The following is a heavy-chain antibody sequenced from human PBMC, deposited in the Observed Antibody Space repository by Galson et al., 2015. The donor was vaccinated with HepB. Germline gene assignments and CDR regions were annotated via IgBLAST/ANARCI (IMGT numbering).Heavy chain of an antibody. J-gene: IGHJ6*02. CDR3: AKRLNIGELSNYYYGMDV. D-gene: IGHD3-10*01. Sequence: SLRLSCAASGFTFSSYGMHWVRQAPGKGLEWVAFIRYDGSNKYYADSVKGRFTISRDNSKNTPYLQMNSLRAEDTAVYYCAKRLNIGELSNYYYGMDVWGQGTTVTVSS. V-gene: IGHV3-30*02. CDR2: IRYDGSNK. CDR1: GFTFSSYG.